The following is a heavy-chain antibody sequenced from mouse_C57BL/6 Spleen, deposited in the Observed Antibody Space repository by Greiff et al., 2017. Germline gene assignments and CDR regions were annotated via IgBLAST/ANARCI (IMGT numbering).Heavy chain of an antibody. D-gene: IGHD1-1*02. CDR2: ISNGGGST. CDR1: GFTFSDYY. V-gene: IGHV5-12*01. CDR3: ARKGLWFYAMDY. J-gene: IGHJ4*01. Sequence: EVHLVESGGGLVQPGGSLKLSCAASGFTFSDYYMYWVSPTPVKRLEWVAYISNGGGSTYYTDTVKGRFTVSRDNSTNTQYLQMSRLKSEDTAMYYCARKGLWFYAMDYWGQGTSVTVSS.